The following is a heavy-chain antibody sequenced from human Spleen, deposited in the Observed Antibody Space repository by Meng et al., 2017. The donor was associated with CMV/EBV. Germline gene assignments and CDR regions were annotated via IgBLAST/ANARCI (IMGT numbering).Heavy chain of an antibody. CDR2: IYPGDSDT. Sequence: GGSLRLSCKGSGYSFTSYWIGWVRQMPGKGLEWMGIIYPGDSDTRYSPSFQGQVTISADKSISTAYLQWSSLKASDTAMYYCARRVAAAGFDYWGQGTLVTVSS. J-gene: IGHJ4*02. CDR3: ARRVAAAGFDY. D-gene: IGHD6-13*01. CDR1: GYSFTSYW. V-gene: IGHV5-51*01.